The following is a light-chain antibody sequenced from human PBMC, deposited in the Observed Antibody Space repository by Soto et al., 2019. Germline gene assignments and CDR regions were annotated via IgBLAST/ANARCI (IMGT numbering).Light chain of an antibody. V-gene: IGKV3-20*01. CDR2: GAS. CDR1: QSVSSTF. J-gene: IGKJ1*01. Sequence: EIVLTQSPATLSFSPGELATLSFMASQSVSSTFLAWYQHKPGRPPRLLIYGASSRATDIPDRFSGGGSGTDFTLTIISLEPEDFAAYYCQQNGTSPWTFGQGTKVDIK. CDR3: QQNGTSPWT.